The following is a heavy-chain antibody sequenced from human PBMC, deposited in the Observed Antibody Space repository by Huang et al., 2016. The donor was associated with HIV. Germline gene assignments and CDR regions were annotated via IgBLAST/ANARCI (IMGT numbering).Heavy chain of an antibody. V-gene: IGHV1-69*13. J-gene: IGHJ4*02. D-gene: IGHD3-22*01. CDR2: IIPSFGTA. CDR3: ARARGYYDSSVSYYFDY. Sequence: QVQLVQSGAEVKKPGSSVKVSCKASGGTFSSYAMSWVRQAPGQGLGWMGGIIPSFGTANYAQKFQGRVTITADESTSTAYMELSSLRSEDTAVYYCARARGYYDSSVSYYFDYWGQGTLVTVSS. CDR1: GGTFSSYA.